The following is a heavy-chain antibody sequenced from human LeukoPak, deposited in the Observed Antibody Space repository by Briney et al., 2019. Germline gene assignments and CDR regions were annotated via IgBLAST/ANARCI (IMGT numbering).Heavy chain of an antibody. D-gene: IGHD5-18*01. J-gene: IGHJ6*03. Sequence: SVKVSCKASGGTFSSYAISWVRQAPGQGLEWMGGIIPIFGTANYAQKFQGRVTITTDESTSTAYMELSSLRSEDTAVYYCARGFRGAMVKYHYYYYMDVWGKGTTVTVSS. CDR2: IIPIFGTA. CDR3: ARGFRGAMVKYHYYYYMDV. CDR1: GGTFSSYA. V-gene: IGHV1-69*05.